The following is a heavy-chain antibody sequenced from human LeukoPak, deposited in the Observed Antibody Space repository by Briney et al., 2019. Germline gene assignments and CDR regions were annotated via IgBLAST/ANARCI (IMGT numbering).Heavy chain of an antibody. Sequence: SETLSLTCTVSGGSISSYYWSWIRQPPGKGLEWIGYIYYSGSTNYNPSLKSRVTISVDTSKNQFSLKLSSVTAADTAVYYCTTGPPFGVVTTHAFDIWGQGTMVTVSS. D-gene: IGHD3-3*01. CDR3: TTGPPFGVVTTHAFDI. CDR2: IYYSGST. V-gene: IGHV4-59*01. CDR1: GGSISSYY. J-gene: IGHJ3*02.